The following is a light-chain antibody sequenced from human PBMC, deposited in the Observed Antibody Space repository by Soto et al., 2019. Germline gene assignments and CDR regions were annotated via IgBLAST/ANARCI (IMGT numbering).Light chain of an antibody. Sequence: EIVMTQSPATLSVSPGERATLSCRASQSVSSNLAWYQQKPGQAPRLLIYGASTRATGIPARFSGSGSGTEFTLTISSLQSEDFAVYYCQQYADWPLTFGQGTRLEIK. CDR3: QQYADWPLT. J-gene: IGKJ5*01. CDR1: QSVSSN. V-gene: IGKV3-15*01. CDR2: GAS.